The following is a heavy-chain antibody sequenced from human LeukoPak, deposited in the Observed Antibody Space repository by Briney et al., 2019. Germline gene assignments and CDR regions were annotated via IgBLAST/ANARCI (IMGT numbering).Heavy chain of an antibody. CDR3: ARAGARGHMTTVTYFDY. D-gene: IGHD4-11*01. V-gene: IGHV4-59*01. CDR2: IYYSGST. J-gene: IGHJ4*02. Sequence: SETLSLTCTVSGGSISSYYWSWIRQPPGKGLEWIGYIYYSGSTNYNPSLKSRVTISVDTSKNQFSLKLSSVTAADTAVYYCARAGARGHMTTVTYFDYWGQGTLVTVSS. CDR1: GGSISSYY.